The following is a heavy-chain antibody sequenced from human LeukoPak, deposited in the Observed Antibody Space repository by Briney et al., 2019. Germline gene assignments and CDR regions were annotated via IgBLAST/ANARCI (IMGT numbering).Heavy chain of an antibody. J-gene: IGHJ3*02. Sequence: ASVKVSCKVSGYTLTELSMHWVRQAPGQGLEWMGWISAYNGNTNYAQKLQGRVTMTTDTSTSTAYMELRSLRSDDTAVYYCARGGQSSGWSLGIWGQGTMVTVSS. V-gene: IGHV1-18*01. CDR2: ISAYNGNT. D-gene: IGHD6-19*01. CDR3: ARGGQSSGWSLGI. CDR1: GYTLTELS.